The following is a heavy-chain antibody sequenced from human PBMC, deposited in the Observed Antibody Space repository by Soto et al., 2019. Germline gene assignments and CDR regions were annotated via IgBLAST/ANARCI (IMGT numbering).Heavy chain of an antibody. V-gene: IGHV3-48*03. CDR2: ISSSGSTI. D-gene: IGHD3-22*01. J-gene: IGHJ4*02. CDR3: ARLIRYDSSGYYFQERYFDY. Sequence: WVRQAPGKGLEWVSYISSSGSTIYYADSVKGRFTISRDNAKNSLYLQMNSLRAEDTAVYYCARLIRYDSSGYYFQERYFDYWGQGTLVTVSS.